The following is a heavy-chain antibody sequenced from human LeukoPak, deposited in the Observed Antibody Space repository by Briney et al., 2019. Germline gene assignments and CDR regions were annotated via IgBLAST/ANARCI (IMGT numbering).Heavy chain of an antibody. V-gene: IGHV4-39*01. D-gene: IGHD3/OR15-3a*01. CDR2: FYYGGGT. J-gene: IGHJ4*02. CDR1: GFTFSHFW. CDR3: ARHGPNRKYRTGLDF. Sequence: AGGSLRLSCAASGFTFSHFWMSWIRQPPGKGLEWIGSFYYGGGTFYNASLKSRLTMSVDTSENQFSLKLTSVTATDTAVYYCARHGPNRKYRTGLDFWGQGTLVTVSS.